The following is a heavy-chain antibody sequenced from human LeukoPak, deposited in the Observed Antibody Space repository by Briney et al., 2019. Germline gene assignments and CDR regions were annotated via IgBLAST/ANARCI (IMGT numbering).Heavy chain of an antibody. J-gene: IGHJ4*02. CDR2: INPSNGGT. V-gene: IGHV1-2*02. CDR1: GYTFIAYC. CDR3: ARDPGAQIYAGTLANDY. D-gene: IGHD6-13*01. Sequence: ASVKVSCKASGYTFIAYCMHWMRQAPGQRLEWMGWINPSNGGTNFAQKFQGRVTMTRDTSISTAYMELSRLRSDDTAVYYCARDPGAQIYAGTLANDYWGQGTLVTVSS.